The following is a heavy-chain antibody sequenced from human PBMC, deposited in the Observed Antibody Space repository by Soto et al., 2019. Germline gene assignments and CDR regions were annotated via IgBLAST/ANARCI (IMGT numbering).Heavy chain of an antibody. D-gene: IGHD2-8*01. CDR1: GFTFSTYA. Sequence: PGGSLRLSCATSGFTFSTYAMHWVRQAPGKGLEYVSAISSNGRSTYYANSVKGRFTISRDNSKNTLYLQMDSLRAEDMAVYYCARDRCTNGVCYAPSDYWCQGTRVTVSS. CDR2: ISSNGRST. V-gene: IGHV3-64*01. CDR3: ARDRCTNGVCYAPSDY. J-gene: IGHJ4*02.